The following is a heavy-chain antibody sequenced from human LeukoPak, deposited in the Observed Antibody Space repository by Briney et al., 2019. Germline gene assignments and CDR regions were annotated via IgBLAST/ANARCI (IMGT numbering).Heavy chain of an antibody. Sequence: SETLSLTCTVSGGSIGSGGYFWSWIRQPPGKGLEFLGYIYDSVSTYYNPSLKSRVSISVDRSKNQFSLKLTSVTAADTAVYYCARSWHGSGTLDWFDPWGQGTLVTVSS. V-gene: IGHV4-30-2*01. D-gene: IGHD3-10*01. CDR1: GGSIGSGGYF. J-gene: IGHJ5*02. CDR3: ARSWHGSGTLDWFDP. CDR2: IYDSVST.